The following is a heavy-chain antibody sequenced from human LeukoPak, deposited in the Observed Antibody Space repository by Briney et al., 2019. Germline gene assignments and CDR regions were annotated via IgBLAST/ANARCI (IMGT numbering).Heavy chain of an antibody. CDR1: GFTFSSYA. J-gene: IGHJ4*02. CDR2: ISYDGSNK. Sequence: PGGSLRLSCAASGFTFSSYAMHWVRQAPGKGLEWVAVISYDGSNKYYPDSVKGRFTISRDNSKNTLYLQMNSLRAEDTAVYYCARDGSSCPFDYWGQGTLVTVSS. V-gene: IGHV3-30-3*01. D-gene: IGHD6-13*01. CDR3: ARDGSSCPFDY.